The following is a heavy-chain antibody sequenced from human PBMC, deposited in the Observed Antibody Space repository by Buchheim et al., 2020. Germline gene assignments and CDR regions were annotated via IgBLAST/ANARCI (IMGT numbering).Heavy chain of an antibody. CDR3: ARDSPATYYYYGMDV. J-gene: IGHJ6*02. CDR1: GFTFSSYS. V-gene: IGHV3-21*01. Sequence: EVQLVESGGGLVKPGGSLRLSCAASGFTFSSYSMNWVRQAPGKGLEWVSSISSSSSYIYYADSVKGRFTISRDNAKNSLYLQMNSLRAEDTAVYYCARDSPATYYYYGMDVWGQGTT. CDR2: ISSSSSYI.